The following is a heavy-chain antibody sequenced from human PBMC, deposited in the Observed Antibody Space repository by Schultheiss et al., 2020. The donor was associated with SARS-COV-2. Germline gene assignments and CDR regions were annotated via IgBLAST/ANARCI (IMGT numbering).Heavy chain of an antibody. J-gene: IGHJ6*02. D-gene: IGHD2/OR15-2a*01. CDR2: IYYSVST. V-gene: IGHV4-34*09. CDR3: ARRSTTSVGMDV. Sequence: SQTLSLTCAVYGGSFSGYYWSWIRQPPGKGLEWIGYIYYSVSTYYNPSLKSRVTISLDTSKNQFSLKLTSVTAADTAVYYCARRSTTSVGMDVWGQGTTVTVSS. CDR1: GGSFSGYY.